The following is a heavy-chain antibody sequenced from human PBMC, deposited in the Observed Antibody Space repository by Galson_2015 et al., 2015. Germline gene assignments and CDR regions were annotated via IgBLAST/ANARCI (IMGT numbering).Heavy chain of an antibody. CDR2: INPSGAAT. D-gene: IGHD3-10*01. J-gene: IGHJ4*02. CDR3: ARELGGTYYFDY. Sequence: SVKVSCKASGYTFTNYFIQWVRQAPGQGLEWVGAINPSGAATFYAQKLQGRVTMTRDTPTSTVYVELSSLGSEDTAVYYCARELGGTYYFDYWGLGTLVTVSS. CDR1: GYTFTNYF. V-gene: IGHV1-46*04.